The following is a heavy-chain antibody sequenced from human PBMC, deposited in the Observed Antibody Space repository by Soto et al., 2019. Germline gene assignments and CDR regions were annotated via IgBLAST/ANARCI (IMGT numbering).Heavy chain of an antibody. CDR3: ARDWGAGGY. J-gene: IGHJ4*02. Sequence: EVQLVESGGGLVQPGGSLRLSCAASGFTFSSYWMQWVRQAPGKGLAWVSRISSDGSTTNYADSVKGRFTISRDNAKNTLYLQMISLRHEDTVVYYCARDWGAGGYWGQGTLVTVSP. D-gene: IGHD3-16*01. CDR1: GFTFSSYW. CDR2: ISSDGSTT. V-gene: IGHV3-74*01.